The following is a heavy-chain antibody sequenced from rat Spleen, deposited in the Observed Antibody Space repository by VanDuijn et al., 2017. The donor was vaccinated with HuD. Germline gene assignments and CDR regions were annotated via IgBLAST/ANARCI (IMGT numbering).Heavy chain of an antibody. CDR3: VRIQTYFDD. CDR1: GFTFSDYY. CDR2: INYDGVIT. V-gene: IGHV5-20*01. J-gene: IGHJ2*01. D-gene: IGHD1-6*01. Sequence: EVQLVESGGGLVQPGRSLKLSCAASGFTFSDYYMAWVRQAPTKGLEWVASINYDGVITYYRDSVKGRFTISRDNAKSSLYLQMDSLRSEDTATYFCVRIQTYFDDWGQGVMVTVSS.